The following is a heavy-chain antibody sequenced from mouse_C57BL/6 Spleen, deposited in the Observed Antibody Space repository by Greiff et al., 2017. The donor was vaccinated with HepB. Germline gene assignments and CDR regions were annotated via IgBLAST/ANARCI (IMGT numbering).Heavy chain of an antibody. V-gene: IGHV1-61*01. CDR2: IYPSDSET. D-gene: IGHD2-1*01. Sequence: QVQLQQPGAELVRPGSSVKLSCKASGYTFTSYWMDWVKQRPGQGLEWIGNIYPSDSETHYNQKFKDKATLTVDKSSSTAYMQLSSLTSEDSAVYYCALGALYSLFSYYAMDYWGQGTSVTVSS. CDR1: GYTFTSYW. J-gene: IGHJ4*01. CDR3: ALGALYSLFSYYAMDY.